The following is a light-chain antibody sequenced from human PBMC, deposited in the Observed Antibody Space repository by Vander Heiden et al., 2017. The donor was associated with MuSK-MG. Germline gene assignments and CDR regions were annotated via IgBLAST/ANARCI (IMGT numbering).Light chain of an antibody. CDR1: QSVLYSSNNKTY. J-gene: IGKJ2*01. CDR3: QQYSSTPRT. V-gene: IGKV4-1*01. Sequence: IVITQCLDSLCVSLGERATINCKSSQSVLYSSNNKTYLAWYQQKPGQPPKLLIYWASTRESGVPDRFSGSGSGTDFTLTISSLQAEDVAVYYCQQYSSTPRTFGQGTKLEIK. CDR2: WAS.